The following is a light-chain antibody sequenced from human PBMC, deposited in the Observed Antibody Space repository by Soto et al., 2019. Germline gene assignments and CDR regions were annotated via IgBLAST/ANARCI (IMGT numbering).Light chain of an antibody. CDR2: GAS. Sequence: GTLSLSPGERATLSCRASQSIGSSYLAWYQQKPGQAPRLLIYGASSRATGIPDRFSGGGSGTDFSLTISRLDPEDFAVYYCQQYSSSPITFGQGTRLEIK. V-gene: IGKV3-20*01. CDR3: QQYSSSPIT. J-gene: IGKJ5*01. CDR1: QSIGSSY.